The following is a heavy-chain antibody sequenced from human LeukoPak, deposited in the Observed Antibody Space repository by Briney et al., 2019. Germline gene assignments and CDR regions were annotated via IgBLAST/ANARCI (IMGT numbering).Heavy chain of an antibody. J-gene: IGHJ4*02. D-gene: IGHD3-3*01. V-gene: IGHV3-15*01. CDR2: IKSKTDGGTT. Sequence: GGSLRLSCAASGFTFSNAWMSWVRQAPGKGLEWVGRIKSKTDGGTTDYAAPVKGRFTISRDDSKNTLYLQMNSLKTEDTAVYYCTTEGYDFWSGYYSVYWGQGTLVTVSS. CDR1: GFTFSNAW. CDR3: TTEGYDFWSGYYSVY.